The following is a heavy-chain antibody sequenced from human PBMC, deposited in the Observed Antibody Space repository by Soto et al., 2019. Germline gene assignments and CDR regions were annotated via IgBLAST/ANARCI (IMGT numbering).Heavy chain of an antibody. CDR2: INPSGDST. V-gene: IGHV1-46*03. CDR1: GNYFSSHY. CDR3: ARQRGYDYLWGSYRPLDY. D-gene: IGHD3-16*02. J-gene: IGHJ4*02. Sequence: QVQLVQSGAAVKKPGASVKASCKASGNYFSSHYLHWARQAPGQGLEWMALINPSGDSTTYAQKFQDRVTMTRDTSTSTVYMDLSSLNSDDTAVYDCARQRGYDYLWGSYRPLDYWGQGTLVIVSS.